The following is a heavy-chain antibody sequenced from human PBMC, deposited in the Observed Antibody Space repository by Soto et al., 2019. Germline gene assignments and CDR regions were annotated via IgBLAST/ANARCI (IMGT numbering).Heavy chain of an antibody. V-gene: IGHV1-69*13. Sequence: SVKVSCKASGGTFSSYAISWVRQAPGQGLEWMGGIIPIFGTANYAQKFQGRVTITADESTSTAYMELSSLRSEDTAVYYCARGESYYYGPGSYYPYYYYGMDVWGQGTTVTVSS. CDR2: IIPIFGTA. CDR3: ARGESYYYGPGSYYPYYYYGMDV. CDR1: GGTFSSYA. D-gene: IGHD3-10*01. J-gene: IGHJ6*02.